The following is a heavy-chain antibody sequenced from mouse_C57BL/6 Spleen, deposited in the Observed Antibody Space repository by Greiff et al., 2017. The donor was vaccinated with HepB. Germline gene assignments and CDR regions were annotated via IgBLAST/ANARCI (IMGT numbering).Heavy chain of an antibody. Sequence: EVKVVESGGGLVKPGGSLKLSCAASGFTFSDYGMHWVRQAPEKGLEWVAYISSGSSTIYYADTVKGRFTISRDNAKNTLFLQMTSLRSEDTAMYYCARIPTVVENFDYWGQGTTLTVSS. J-gene: IGHJ2*01. CDR1: GFTFSDYG. CDR2: ISSGSSTI. V-gene: IGHV5-17*01. D-gene: IGHD1-1*01. CDR3: ARIPTVVENFDY.